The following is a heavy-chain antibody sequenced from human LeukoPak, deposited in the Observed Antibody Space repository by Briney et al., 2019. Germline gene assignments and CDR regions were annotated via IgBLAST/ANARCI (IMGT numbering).Heavy chain of an antibody. J-gene: IGHJ4*01. Sequence: PGGSLRLSCAASGFTFSSYAMSWVRQAPGKGLEWVSGISESGGSTYYADSVKGRFTISRDNSKSTVYLQMNSLRAEDVALYYCAKESPHKRYYFDYWGXGXLVTVSS. CDR3: AKESPHKRYYFDY. CDR2: ISESGGST. CDR1: GFTFSSYA. V-gene: IGHV3-23*01.